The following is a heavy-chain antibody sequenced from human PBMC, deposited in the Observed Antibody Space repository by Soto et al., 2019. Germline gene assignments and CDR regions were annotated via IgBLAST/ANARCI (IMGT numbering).Heavy chain of an antibody. J-gene: IGHJ4*02. CDR2: ISALGGST. CDR3: AKAGIVDIVATG. CDR1: GFSFSDSA. D-gene: IGHD5-12*01. V-gene: IGHV3-23*01. Sequence: GGSLRLSCAASGFSFSDSAMSWVRQAPGKGLEWVSTISALGGSTYYADSVKGRFTISRDNSKNTLYLQMNSLRAEDTAVYYCAKAGIVDIVATGWGQGTLVTVSS.